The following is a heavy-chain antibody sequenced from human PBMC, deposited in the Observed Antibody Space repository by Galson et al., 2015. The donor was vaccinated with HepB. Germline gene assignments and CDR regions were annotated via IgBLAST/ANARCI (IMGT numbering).Heavy chain of an antibody. CDR2: IGGSGGTT. CDR3: ARTTSLRYDAFDI. J-gene: IGHJ3*02. V-gene: IGHV3-23*01. D-gene: IGHD2-2*02. Sequence: SLRLSCAASGFTLRSYVMSWVRQAPGKGLEWVSGIGGSGGTTYYADSVKGRFAISRGSSKNTLYLQMNSLSAADSAVYYCARTTSLRYDAFDIWGQGTMVTVPS. CDR1: GFTLRSYV.